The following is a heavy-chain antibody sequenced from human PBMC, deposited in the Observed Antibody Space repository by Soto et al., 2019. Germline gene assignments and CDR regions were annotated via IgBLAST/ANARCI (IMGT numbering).Heavy chain of an antibody. V-gene: IGHV1-18*04. CDR3: VRDQKYFRVNGNWFDS. J-gene: IGHJ5*01. CDR2: VSGNNGAS. D-gene: IGHD2-2*01. Sequence: QVQLMQSGTEVKKPGASVTVSCKASGYTSADFGISWVRQAPGQGLEWMGWVSGNNGASIPAPKVQGRITMTLDTSTGVSYMALRSLRSDDTAIYYCVRDQKYFRVNGNWFDSWGQGTLVSVSS. CDR1: GYTSADFG.